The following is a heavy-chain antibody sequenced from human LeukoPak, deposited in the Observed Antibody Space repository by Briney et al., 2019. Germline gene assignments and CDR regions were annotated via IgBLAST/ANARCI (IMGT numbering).Heavy chain of an antibody. CDR2: FDPEDGET. D-gene: IGHD6-19*01. V-gene: IGHV1-24*01. J-gene: IGHJ4*02. CDR3: ARGNFGGPSSGWYLY. Sequence: ASVKVSCKVSGYTLTELSMHWVRQAPGKGLEWMGGFDPEDGETIYAQKFQGRVTMTEDTSTDTAYMELSSLRSEDTAVYYCARGNFGGPSSGWYLYWGQGTLVTVSS. CDR1: GYTLTELS.